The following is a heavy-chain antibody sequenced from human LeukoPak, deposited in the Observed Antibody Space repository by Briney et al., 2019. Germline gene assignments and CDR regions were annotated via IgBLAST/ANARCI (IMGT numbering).Heavy chain of an antibody. CDR2: IKPGGSEK. V-gene: IGHV3-7*01. CDR3: GSGYYWVLDY. D-gene: IGHD3-22*01. CDR1: GFTFSSYW. Sequence: GGSLRLSCAASGFTFSSYWMSWVRQAPGKGLEWVANIKPGGSEKYYVDSVKGRFTISRDNAKNSLYLQMNSLRAEDTAVYYCGSGYYWVLDYWGQGTLVTVSS. J-gene: IGHJ4*02.